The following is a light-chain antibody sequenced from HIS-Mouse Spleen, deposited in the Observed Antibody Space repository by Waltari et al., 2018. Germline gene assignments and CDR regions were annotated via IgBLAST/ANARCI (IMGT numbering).Light chain of an antibody. CDR1: GGISSY. V-gene: IGKV1-9*01. CDR3: QQLNSYPLT. Sequence: DIQLTQSPSFLSASVGDRVTMGGRGRGGISSYLAWYQQKPGKAPKLLIYAASTLQSGVPSRFSGSGSGTEFTLTISSLQPEDFATYYCQQLNSYPLTFGGGTKVEIK. J-gene: IGKJ4*01. CDR2: AAS.